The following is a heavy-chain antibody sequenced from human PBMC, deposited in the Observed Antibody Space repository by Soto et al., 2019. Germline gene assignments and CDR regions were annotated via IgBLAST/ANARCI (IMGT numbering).Heavy chain of an antibody. J-gene: IGHJ6*02. Sequence: QVQLVQSGAEVKKPGSSVKVSCKASGGTFSSYAISWVRQAPGQGLEWMGGIIPMFGTPNYAQQFQGRVTFTADESTSTAYMELSSLRSEDTAIYYCASSCCSTSRRYQSILDYNSYGVDVWGQGTTVTVSS. CDR1: GGTFSSYA. CDR3: ASSCCSTSRRYQSILDYNSYGVDV. V-gene: IGHV1-69*01. CDR2: IIPMFGTP. D-gene: IGHD2-2*01.